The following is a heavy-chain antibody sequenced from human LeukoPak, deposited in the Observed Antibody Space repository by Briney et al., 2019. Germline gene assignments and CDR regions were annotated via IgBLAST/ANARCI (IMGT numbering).Heavy chain of an antibody. J-gene: IGHJ4*02. Sequence: ASVKVSCKASGHTFTSYDINWVRQATGQGLEWMGWMNPNSGNTGYAQKFQGRVTMTRNTSISTAYMELSSLRSEDTAVYYCARFGSSSFGFDYWGQGTLVTVSS. CDR3: ARFGSSSFGFDY. V-gene: IGHV1-8*01. CDR1: GHTFTSYD. D-gene: IGHD6-13*01. CDR2: MNPNSGNT.